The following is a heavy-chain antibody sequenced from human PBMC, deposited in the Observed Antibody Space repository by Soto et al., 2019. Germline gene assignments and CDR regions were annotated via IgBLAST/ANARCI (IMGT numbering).Heavy chain of an antibody. CDR1: GDSISSSSYY. J-gene: IGHJ2*01. CDR3: AKTGPYYILTYWYFDL. D-gene: IGHD3-9*01. V-gene: IGHV4-39*01. CDR2: IYYSGTT. Sequence: QLQLQESGPGLVKPSETLSLTCIVSGDSISSSSYYWVWIRQPPGKGLEWIGSIYYSGTTYYNPSLESRVTISIDTSKIQFSLKVSSLTAADTAVYYCAKTGPYYILTYWYFDLWGRGSLVTVSS.